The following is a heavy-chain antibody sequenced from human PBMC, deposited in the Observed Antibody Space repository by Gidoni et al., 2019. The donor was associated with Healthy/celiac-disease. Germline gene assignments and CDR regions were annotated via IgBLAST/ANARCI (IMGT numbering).Heavy chain of an antibody. CDR1: GFTFGAYA. D-gene: IGHD3-10*01. Sequence: EVQLVESGGGLVQPGRSLRLSCTASGFTFGAYAMSWVRQAPGKGLEWVGFIRSKAYGGTTEYAASVKGRFTISRDDSKSITYLQMNSLKTEDTAVYYCTSQGYGSGRGEDYYYYGMDVWGQGTTVTVSS. CDR3: TSQGYGSGRGEDYYYYGMDV. V-gene: IGHV3-49*04. CDR2: IRSKAYGGTT. J-gene: IGHJ6*02.